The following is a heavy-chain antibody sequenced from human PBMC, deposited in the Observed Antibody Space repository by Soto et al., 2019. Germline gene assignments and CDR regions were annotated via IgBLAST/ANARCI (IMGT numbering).Heavy chain of an antibody. J-gene: IGHJ4*02. CDR3: ARDQGRIQLWPGAY. D-gene: IGHD5-18*01. Sequence: GGSLRLSCAASGFTFSSYAMHWVRQAPGKGLEWVAVISYDGSNKYYADSVKGRFTISRDNSKNTLYLQMNSLRAEDTAVYYCARDQGRIQLWPGAYWGQGTLVTVSS. CDR2: ISYDGSNK. CDR1: GFTFSSYA. V-gene: IGHV3-30-3*01.